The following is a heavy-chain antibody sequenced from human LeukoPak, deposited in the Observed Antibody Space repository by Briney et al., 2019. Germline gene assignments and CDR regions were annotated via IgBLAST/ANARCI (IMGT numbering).Heavy chain of an antibody. CDR3: ARLLGYCSSTSCYIFDY. CDR1: GGSISSGGYY. V-gene: IGHV4-30-2*01. Sequence: SQTLSLTCTVSGGSISSGGYYWSWIRQPPGKGLEWIGYIYHSGSTYYNPSLKSRVTISVDRSKNQFSLKLSSVSAADTAVYYCARLLGYCSSTSCYIFDYWGQGTLVTVSS. CDR2: IYHSGST. D-gene: IGHD2-2*01. J-gene: IGHJ4*02.